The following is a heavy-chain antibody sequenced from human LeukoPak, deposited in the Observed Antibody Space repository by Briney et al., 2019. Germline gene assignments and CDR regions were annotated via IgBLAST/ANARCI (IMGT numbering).Heavy chain of an antibody. Sequence: PSETLSLTCTVSGGSISSGGYYWSWIRQHPGKGLEWIGYIYYSGSTNYNPSLKSRVTISVDTSTNQFSLKLSSVTAADTAVYYCARDPSSNYYDSSGYYHQAGWFDPWGQGTLVTVSS. CDR1: GGSISSGGYY. CDR2: IYYSGST. CDR3: ARDPSSNYYDSSGYYHQAGWFDP. J-gene: IGHJ5*02. V-gene: IGHV4-31*03. D-gene: IGHD3-22*01.